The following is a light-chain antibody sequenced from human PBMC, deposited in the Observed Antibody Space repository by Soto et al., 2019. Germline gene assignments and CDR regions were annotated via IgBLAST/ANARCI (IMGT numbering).Light chain of an antibody. J-gene: IGKJ1*01. Sequence: DIQMTQSPSTLSASVGDRVTITCRASQTVNTWLAWYQQKPGKAPKLLIYDASSLESGVPSRFSGSGSGTEFTLTISSLQSEDSAVYFCQQYANWPKTFGQGTKV. V-gene: IGKV1-5*01. CDR3: QQYANWPKT. CDR1: QTVNTW. CDR2: DAS.